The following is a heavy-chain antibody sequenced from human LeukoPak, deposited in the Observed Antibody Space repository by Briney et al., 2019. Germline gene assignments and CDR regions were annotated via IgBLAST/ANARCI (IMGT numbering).Heavy chain of an antibody. CDR2: ISAGNGNT. V-gene: IGHV1-3*01. CDR3: ARDSGSGNNDY. J-gene: IGHJ4*02. Sequence: SVKVSCKASGYTFTSYAIHWVRQAPGQRREWMGWISAGNGNTKYSQNFQGRLTFISNTSATTAFMELSSLRSEDAAVSYCARDSGSGNNDYWGQGTLVTVSS. D-gene: IGHD1-26*01. CDR1: GYTFTSYA.